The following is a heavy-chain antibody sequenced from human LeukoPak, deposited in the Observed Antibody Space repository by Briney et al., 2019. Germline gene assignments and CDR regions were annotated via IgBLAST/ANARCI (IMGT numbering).Heavy chain of an antibody. V-gene: IGHV3-33*01. Sequence: PGRSLRLSCAASGFTFSSYGMHWVRQAPGKGLEWVAVIWYDGSNKYYADSVKGRFTISRDNSKNTPYLQMNSLRAEDTAVYYCARGSRYDSSGYYQTPYYFDYRGQGTLVTVSS. CDR3: ARGSRYDSSGYYQTPYYFDY. CDR2: IWYDGSNK. J-gene: IGHJ4*02. CDR1: GFTFSSYG. D-gene: IGHD3-22*01.